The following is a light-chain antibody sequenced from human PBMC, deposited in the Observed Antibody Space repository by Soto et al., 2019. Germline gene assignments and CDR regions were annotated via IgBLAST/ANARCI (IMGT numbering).Light chain of an antibody. V-gene: IGKV1-9*01. J-gene: IGKJ4*01. CDR3: QQFSSYPLT. Sequence: DVQLTQSPSFMSLSAGDRVTITCRASQGISNSLAWYQQKPGKAPKLLIYSASTLQSGVPSRFSGGFSGTDFTLTISRLEPEDFAVYYCQQFSSYPLTFGGGTKVEIK. CDR1: QGISNS. CDR2: SAS.